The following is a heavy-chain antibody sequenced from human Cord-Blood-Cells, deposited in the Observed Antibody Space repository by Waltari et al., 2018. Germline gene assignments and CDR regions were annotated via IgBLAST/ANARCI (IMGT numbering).Heavy chain of an antibody. J-gene: IGHJ4*02. CDR2: IYHSGST. V-gene: IGHV4-38-2*02. CDR3: ARVNYSNYFDY. Sequence: QVQLQESGPGLVKPSETXSXXXXXXXXXXXXXXXXXXIRQPPGKGLEWIGSIYHSGSTYYNPSLKSRVTISVDTSKNQFSLKLSSVTAADTAVYYCARVNYSNYFDYWGQGTLVTVSS. CDR1: XXXXXXXXX. D-gene: IGHD4-4*01.